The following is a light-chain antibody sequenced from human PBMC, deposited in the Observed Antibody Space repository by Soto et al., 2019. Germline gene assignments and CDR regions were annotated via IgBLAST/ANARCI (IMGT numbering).Light chain of an antibody. Sequence: QSALTQPASVSGSPGQSITISCTGSSSDVASYDLVSWYQQHPGKAPKLMIYEVTKRPSGVSNRFSGSKSGNTASLTISGLQAEDEADYYCCSYAGNSEVFGTGTKVTV. CDR2: EVT. CDR1: SSDVASYDL. CDR3: CSYAGNSEV. V-gene: IGLV2-23*02. J-gene: IGLJ1*01.